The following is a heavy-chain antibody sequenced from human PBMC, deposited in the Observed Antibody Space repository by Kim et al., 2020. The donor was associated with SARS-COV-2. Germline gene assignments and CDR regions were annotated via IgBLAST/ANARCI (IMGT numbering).Heavy chain of an antibody. Sequence: SETLSLTCSVSGGSISSTYYYWGWIRQPPGKGLEWIGSVYYTGSTYYNPSLKSRVAISVDTSKNQFHLKLTSFTAADTAVYYCARPYTIGTYYNCGQGT. V-gene: IGHV4-39*01. CDR1: GGSISSTYYY. CDR3: ARPYTIGTYYN. J-gene: IGHJ4*02. CDR2: VYYTGST. D-gene: IGHD2-2*02.